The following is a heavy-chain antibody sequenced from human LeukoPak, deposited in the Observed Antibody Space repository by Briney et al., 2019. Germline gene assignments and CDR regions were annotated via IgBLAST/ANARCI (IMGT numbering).Heavy chain of an antibody. CDR1: GFTFSSYA. CDR2: ISSSSSYI. J-gene: IGHJ6*03. D-gene: IGHD2-2*02. CDR3: ARDFAVVPAAIGPALYYYYYMDV. V-gene: IGHV3-21*01. Sequence: PGGSLRLSCAASGFTFSSYAMSWVRQAPGKGLEWVSSISSSSSYIYYADSVKGRFTISRDNAKNSLYLQMNSLRAEDTAVYYCARDFAVVPAAIGPALYYYYYMDVWGKGTTVTVSS.